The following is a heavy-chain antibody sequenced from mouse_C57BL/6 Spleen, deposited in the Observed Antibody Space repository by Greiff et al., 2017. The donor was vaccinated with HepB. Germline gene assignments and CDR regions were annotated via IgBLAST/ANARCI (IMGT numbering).Heavy chain of an antibody. V-gene: IGHV1-82*01. Sequence: QVQLQQSGPELVKPGASVKISCKASGYAFSSSWMNWVKQRPGKGLEWIGRIYPGDGDTNYNGKFKGKATLTADKSSSTAYMQLSSLTSEDSAVYFCAGGSSVFAYWGQGTLVTVSA. CDR2: IYPGDGDT. D-gene: IGHD1-1*01. CDR1: GYAFSSSW. J-gene: IGHJ3*01. CDR3: AGGSSVFAY.